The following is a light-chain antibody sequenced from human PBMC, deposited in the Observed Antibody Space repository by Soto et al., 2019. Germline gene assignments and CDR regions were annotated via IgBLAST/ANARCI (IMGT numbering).Light chain of an antibody. J-gene: IGKJ1*01. V-gene: IGKV1-27*01. Sequence: DIQMTQSPSSLSASVGGRVTITCRASQDISNSLAWYQQKPGKVPELLIYAASTLQSGVPPRFSGSGSGTDFSLTIYRLQPEDVATYYCQRYNSASTFGPGTKVEIK. CDR3: QRYNSAST. CDR2: AAS. CDR1: QDISNS.